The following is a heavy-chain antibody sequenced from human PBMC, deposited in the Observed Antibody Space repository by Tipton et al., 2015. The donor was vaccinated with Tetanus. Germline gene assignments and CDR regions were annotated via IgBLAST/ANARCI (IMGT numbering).Heavy chain of an antibody. V-gene: IGHV3-23*01. D-gene: IGHD2-21*01. CDR2: ITGSGSST. CDR1: RFTFSNYA. CDR3: ASVFVLLFPRYFDR. Sequence: SLRLSCAASRFTFSNYAMSWVRQAPGKGLEWVSGITGSGSSTYYADSVKGRLIISRDNAKNTLYLQMNSLRAEDTAVYYCASVFVLLFPRYFDRWGQGTLVTVSS. J-gene: IGHJ4*02.